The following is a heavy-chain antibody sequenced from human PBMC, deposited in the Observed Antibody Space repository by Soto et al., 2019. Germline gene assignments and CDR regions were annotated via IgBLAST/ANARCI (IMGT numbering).Heavy chain of an antibody. D-gene: IGHD1-26*01. V-gene: IGHV3-7*04. CDR3: AREHYFGLDY. Sequence: GGSLRLSCAASGFNFGGSWMTWVRQALGKGLEWLAKINPDGSGEYYVDSVKGRFTISRDNAKSSLFFQMHSLRDEDTAVYFFAREHYFGLDYWGQGTLVTVSS. CDR1: GFNFGGSW. J-gene: IGHJ4*02. CDR2: INPDGSGE.